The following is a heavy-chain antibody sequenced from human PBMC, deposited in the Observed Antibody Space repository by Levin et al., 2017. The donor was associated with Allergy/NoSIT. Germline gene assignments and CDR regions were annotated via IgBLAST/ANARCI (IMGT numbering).Heavy chain of an antibody. CDR3: ASQLYTGYEKFDN. CDR1: GGSISSASHY. D-gene: IGHD5-12*01. Sequence: TSETLSLTCTVSGGSISSASHYWGWIRQPPGKGLEYIGSIYYSGSTYYNPSLKSRLTISVDTSKNQFSLKLSSVTAADTAVYSCASQLYTGYEKFDNWGQGTLVTVSP. V-gene: IGHV4-39*01. CDR2: IYYSGST. J-gene: IGHJ4*02.